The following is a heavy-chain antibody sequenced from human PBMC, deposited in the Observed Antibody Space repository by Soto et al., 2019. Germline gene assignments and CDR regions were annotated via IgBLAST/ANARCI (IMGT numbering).Heavy chain of an antibody. Sequence: SETLSLTCTVSGGSISSSSYYWGWIRQPPGKGLEWIGNIYYSGSSYYNSSLKSRVTISVDTSKNQFSLKLSSVTAADTAVYYCVRDCHGSGSYRLFDAWGQGTLVTVS. CDR2: IYYSGSS. V-gene: IGHV4-39*07. J-gene: IGHJ5*02. CDR1: GGSISSSSYY. CDR3: VRDCHGSGSYRLFDA. D-gene: IGHD3-10*01.